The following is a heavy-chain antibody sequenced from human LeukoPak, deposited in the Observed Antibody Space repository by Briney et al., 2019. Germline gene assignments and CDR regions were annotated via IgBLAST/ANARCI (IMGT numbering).Heavy chain of an antibody. J-gene: IGHJ6*02. V-gene: IGHV4-59*08. Sequence: KPSETLSLTCTVSGGSISSYYWSWIRQPPGKGLEWIGYIYYSGSTNYNPSLKSRVTISVDTSKNQFSLKLSSVTAADTAVYYCARGEMYYYDSSGFIRPYYYGMDVWGQGTTVTVSS. CDR1: GGSISSYY. CDR3: ARGEMYYYDSSGFIRPYYYGMDV. D-gene: IGHD3-22*01. CDR2: IYYSGST.